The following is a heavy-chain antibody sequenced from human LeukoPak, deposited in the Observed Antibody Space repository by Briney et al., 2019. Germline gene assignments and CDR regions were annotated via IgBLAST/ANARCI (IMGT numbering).Heavy chain of an antibody. CDR2: INPNSGNT. CDR1: GYTFTSYD. D-gene: IGHD2-21*02. J-gene: IGHJ3*02. CDR3: AKDIRRGGDVKGWYAFDI. V-gene: IGHV1-8*01. Sequence: ASVKVSCKASGYTFTSYDINWVRQATGQGLEWMGWINPNSGNTDYAQKFQGRVTITRDTSISTAYMELSSLRSEDTAVYYCAKDIRRGGDVKGWYAFDIWGQGTMVTVSS.